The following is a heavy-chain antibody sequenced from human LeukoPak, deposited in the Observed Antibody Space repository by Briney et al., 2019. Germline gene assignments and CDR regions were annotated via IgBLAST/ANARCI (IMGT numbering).Heavy chain of an antibody. J-gene: IGHJ5*02. Sequence: SQTLSLTCAISGDSVSSNSAAWNWIRQSPSRGLEWLGRTYYRSKWYNDYAVSVKSRITINPDTSKNQFSLQLNSVTPEDTAVYYCARLGSSGWSPVRWFDPWGQGTLVTVSS. D-gene: IGHD6-19*01. CDR2: TYYRSKWYN. CDR1: GDSVSSNSAA. V-gene: IGHV6-1*01. CDR3: ARLGSSGWSPVRWFDP.